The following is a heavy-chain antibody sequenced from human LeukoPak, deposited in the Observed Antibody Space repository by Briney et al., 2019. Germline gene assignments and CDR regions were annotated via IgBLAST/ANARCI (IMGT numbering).Heavy chain of an antibody. CDR2: INPSGGST. Sequence: SVKVSCKASRYTFTSYYMHWVRQAPGQGLEWMGIINPSGGSTSYAQTFQGRVTMTSDTSTSTVYMELSSLRSEDTAVYYCARAQLLGFGELLHPPDYWGQGTLVTVSS. V-gene: IGHV1-46*01. D-gene: IGHD3-10*01. CDR3: ARAQLLGFGELLHPPDY. CDR1: RYTFTSYY. J-gene: IGHJ4*02.